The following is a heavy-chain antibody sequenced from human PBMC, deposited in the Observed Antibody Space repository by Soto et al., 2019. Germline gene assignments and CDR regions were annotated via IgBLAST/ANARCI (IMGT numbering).Heavy chain of an antibody. D-gene: IGHD5-12*01. CDR3: ARDREYSPYGLDV. CDR1: GFTFSNYY. J-gene: IGHJ6*02. CDR2: ISSIGTNR. V-gene: IGHV3-11*01. Sequence: QVQLVESGGGLVKPGGSLRLSCAASGFTFSNYYMSWVRQAPGKGLEWVSYISSIGTNRYYAESVEGRFTISRDNGKKSLYLQKNSLRAEDTAVYYCARDREYSPYGLDVWGQGTTVTVSS.